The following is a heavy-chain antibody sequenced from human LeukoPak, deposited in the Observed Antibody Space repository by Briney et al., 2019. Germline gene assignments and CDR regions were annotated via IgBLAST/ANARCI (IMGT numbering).Heavy chain of an antibody. V-gene: IGHV4-34*01. CDR3: ARGLDAFDI. J-gene: IGHJ3*02. CDR1: GGSFSGYY. CDR2: INHSGST. Sequence: SGTLSLTCAVYGGSFSGYYWSWIRQPPGKGLEWIGEINHSGSTNYNPSLKSRVTISVDTSKNQFSLKLSSVTAADTAVYYCARGLDAFDIWGQGTMVTVSS.